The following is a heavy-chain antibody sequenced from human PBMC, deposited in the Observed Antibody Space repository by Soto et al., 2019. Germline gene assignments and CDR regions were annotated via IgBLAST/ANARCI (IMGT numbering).Heavy chain of an antibody. CDR2: IYYSGST. CDR1: GGSISSSSYY. J-gene: IGHJ4*02. CDR3: ARPSTRLRYFDWPPHFFDY. D-gene: IGHD3-9*01. V-gene: IGHV4-39*01. Sequence: PSETLSLTCTVSGGSISSSSYYWGWIRQPPGKGLEWIGSIYYSGSTYYNPSLKSRVTISVDTSKNQFSLKLSSVTAADTAVYYCARPSTRLRYFDWPPHFFDYWGQGTLVTVSS.